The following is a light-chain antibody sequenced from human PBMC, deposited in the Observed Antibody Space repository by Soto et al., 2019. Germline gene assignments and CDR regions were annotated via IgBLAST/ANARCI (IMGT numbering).Light chain of an antibody. CDR2: DDS. V-gene: IGKV1-5*01. J-gene: IGKJ1*01. CDR3: QQYISYRT. Sequence: IPMTQSPFTLSASVGDRVPITCPASQSISSWLAWYQQKPGKAPKLLIYDDSSLESAVQSRFSGSGSGPEFTLTISSLQPEDFASYNCQQYISYRTFGQGTKV. CDR1: QSISSW.